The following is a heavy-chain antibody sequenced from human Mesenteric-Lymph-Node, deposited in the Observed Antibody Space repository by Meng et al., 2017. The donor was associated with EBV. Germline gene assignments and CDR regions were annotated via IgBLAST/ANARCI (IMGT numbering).Heavy chain of an antibody. CDR3: AREGTTVTRWFDP. Sequence: QGHLQGSGPGLVKPSETLSLTCNVSGDSVSSGNNYWSWIRQSPGRGLEWIGNIYFTGSTFYNPALKSRVTISGDTSKNQFSLKLTSVTAADTAVYYCAREGTTVTRWFDPWGPGTLVTVSS. J-gene: IGHJ5*02. CDR1: GDSVSSGNNY. CDR2: IYFTGST. D-gene: IGHD4-11*01. V-gene: IGHV4-61*01.